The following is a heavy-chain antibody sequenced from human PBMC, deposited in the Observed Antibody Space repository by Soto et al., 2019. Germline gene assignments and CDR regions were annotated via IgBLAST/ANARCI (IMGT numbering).Heavy chain of an antibody. CDR1: GGSISSGGYS. Sequence: SETLSLTCAVSGGSISSGGYSWSWVRQPPGKGLEWIGYIYHSGSTYYNPSLKSRVTISVDRSKNQFSLKLSSVTAADTAVYYCARAYCGGDCYPGLNYFDYWGQGTLVTVSS. CDR3: ARAYCGGDCYPGLNYFDY. J-gene: IGHJ4*02. V-gene: IGHV4-30-2*01. D-gene: IGHD2-21*02. CDR2: IYHSGST.